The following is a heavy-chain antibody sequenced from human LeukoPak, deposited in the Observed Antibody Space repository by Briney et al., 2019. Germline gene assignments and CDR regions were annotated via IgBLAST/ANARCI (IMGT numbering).Heavy chain of an antibody. CDR2: IKSKTDGGTT. J-gene: IGHJ4*02. CDR3: TTLEYSSSSGDY. D-gene: IGHD6-6*01. V-gene: IGHV3-15*01. CDR1: GFTFSNAW. Sequence: PGGSLRLSCAASGFTFSNAWMSWVRQAPGKGLEWVGRIKSKTDGGTTDYAAPVKGRFTISRDDSKNTLYLQMNSLKTEDTAVYYCTTLEYSSSSGDYWGQGTLVTVSS.